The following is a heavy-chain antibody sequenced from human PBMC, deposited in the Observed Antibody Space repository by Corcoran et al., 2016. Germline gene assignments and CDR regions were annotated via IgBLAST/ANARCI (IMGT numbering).Heavy chain of an antibody. Sequence: QVQLQESGPGLVKPSQTLSLTCTVSGGSISSGGYYWSWIRQHPGKGLELIGYISYSGSTYYNPSLKSRVTISVHTSNNQFSLKLSSVTAADTAVYYCAREAKNGTKRMGGKGVDDACDIWGQGTMVTVSS. V-gene: IGHV4-31*03. D-gene: IGHD2-15*01. J-gene: IGHJ3*02. CDR1: GGSISSGGYY. CDR2: ISYSGST. CDR3: AREAKNGTKRMGGKGVDDACDI.